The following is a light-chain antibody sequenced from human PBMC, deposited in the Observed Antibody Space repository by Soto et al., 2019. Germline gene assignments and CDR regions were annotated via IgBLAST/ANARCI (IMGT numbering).Light chain of an antibody. CDR3: SSFRSGSTL. CDR2: DVS. J-gene: IGLJ1*01. CDR1: SGDVGGYAF. Sequence: QSALTQPRSVSGSPGQSVTISCTGTSGDVGGYAFVSWYQQYPGKVPKLIIYDVSQRPSGVPDRFSASKSDNTASLTISGLQAEDEADYYCSSFRSGSTLFGTGTKLTVL. V-gene: IGLV2-11*01.